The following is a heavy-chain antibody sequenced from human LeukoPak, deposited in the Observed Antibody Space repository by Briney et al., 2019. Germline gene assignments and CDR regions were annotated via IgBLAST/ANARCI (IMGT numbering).Heavy chain of an antibody. J-gene: IGHJ3*02. CDR3: ARVVTTHDAFDI. Sequence: ASVKVSCKASGGTFSSYAISWVRQAPGQGLEWMGGIIPIFGTANYAQKFQGRVTITADESTSTAYMELSSLRSEDTAVYYCARVVTTHDAFDIRGQGTMVTVSS. V-gene: IGHV1-69*13. D-gene: IGHD1-1*01. CDR1: GGTFSSYA. CDR2: IIPIFGTA.